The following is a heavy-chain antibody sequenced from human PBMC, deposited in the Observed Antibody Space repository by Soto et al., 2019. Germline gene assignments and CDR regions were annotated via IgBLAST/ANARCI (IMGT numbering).Heavy chain of an antibody. J-gene: IGHJ3*02. V-gene: IGHV1-3*01. D-gene: IGHD6-6*01. Sequence: ASVKVSCKASGYTFTSYAMHGVRQAPGQRLEGMGWINAGNGNTKYSQKFQGRVTITRDTSASTAYMELSSLRSEDTAVYYCARVRYSSSYSAFDIWGQGTMVTVSS. CDR3: ARVRYSSSYSAFDI. CDR2: INAGNGNT. CDR1: GYTFTSYA.